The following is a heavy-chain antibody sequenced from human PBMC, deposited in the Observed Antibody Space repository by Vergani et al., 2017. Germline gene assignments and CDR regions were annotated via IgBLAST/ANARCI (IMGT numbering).Heavy chain of an antibody. CDR1: GGTFSSYA. Sequence: QVQLVQSGAEVTKPGSSVKVSCKASGGTFSSYAISWVRQAPGQGLEWMGGIIPIFGTANYAQKFQGRVTITADESTSTAYMELSSLRSEDTAVYYCARARRLRFLEWFDWFDPWGQGTLVTVSS. D-gene: IGHD3-3*01. V-gene: IGHV1-69*01. CDR3: ARARRLRFLEWFDWFDP. CDR2: IIPIFGTA. J-gene: IGHJ5*02.